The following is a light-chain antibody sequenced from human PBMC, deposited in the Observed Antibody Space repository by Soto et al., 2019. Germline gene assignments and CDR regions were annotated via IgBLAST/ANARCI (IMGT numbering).Light chain of an antibody. V-gene: IGKV1-12*01. CDR2: GAS. CDR1: QGISNW. J-gene: IGKJ4*01. Sequence: DIQMTQSPSSVSASVGDRVTITCRAIQGISNWLAWYQQQPGKAPKLLIYGASSLQSGVPSRFSGGGSGTHVALIISSLQPEDFATYYCQQTSTVLPLTFGGGTKVEI. CDR3: QQTSTVLPLT.